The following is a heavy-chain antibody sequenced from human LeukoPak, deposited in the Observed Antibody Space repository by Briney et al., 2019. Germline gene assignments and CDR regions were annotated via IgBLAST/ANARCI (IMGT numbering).Heavy chain of an antibody. CDR1: GFTFSDYY. J-gene: IGHJ4*02. Sequence: GGSLRLSCAASGFTFSDYYMSWIRQAPGKGLEWVSYISSSGSTIYYADSVKGRFTISRDNAKNSLYLQMNSLRAEDTAVYYCAKVSERITMVRGVPDYWGQGTLVTVSS. CDR2: ISSSGSTI. V-gene: IGHV3-11*04. D-gene: IGHD3-10*01. CDR3: AKVSERITMVRGVPDY.